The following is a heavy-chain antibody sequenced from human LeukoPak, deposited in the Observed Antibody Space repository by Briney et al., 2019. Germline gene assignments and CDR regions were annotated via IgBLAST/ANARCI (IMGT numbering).Heavy chain of an antibody. Sequence: PGGSLRLSCAASGFTFSSYAMSWVRQAPGKGLEWVSAISGSGGSTYYADSVKGRFTISRDNSKNTLYLQMNSLRAEDTAVYYCAKEERPYCSSTSCYPNFDYWGQGTLVTVSS. V-gene: IGHV3-23*01. J-gene: IGHJ4*02. CDR2: ISGSGGST. CDR1: GFTFSSYA. D-gene: IGHD2-2*01. CDR3: AKEERPYCSSTSCYPNFDY.